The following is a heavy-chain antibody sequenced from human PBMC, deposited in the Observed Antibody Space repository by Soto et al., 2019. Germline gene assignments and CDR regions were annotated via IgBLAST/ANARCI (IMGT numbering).Heavy chain of an antibody. J-gene: IGHJ4*02. CDR3: ARDGEGF. CDR1: GLTFSSNW. D-gene: IGHD2-21*01. Sequence: EVQLVESGEGLVQPGGSLRLSCAASGLTFSSNWMHWVRRVPGRGLVWVARINTDGSATNYVDSVKSRFTVSRDNAKNTLYRKMNSLRVEDTAVYYCARDGEGFWGQGTLVTVSS. CDR2: INTDGSAT. V-gene: IGHV3-74*01.